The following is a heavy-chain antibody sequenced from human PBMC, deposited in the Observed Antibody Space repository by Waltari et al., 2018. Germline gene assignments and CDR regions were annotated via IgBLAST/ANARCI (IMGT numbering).Heavy chain of an antibody. CDR3: ARNIVAAPSGLLYN. CDR2: VLFDGNNK. D-gene: IGHD2-21*01. Sequence: QVHLVESGGGVVQPGRSLRLSCAASGFTFSSYTMHWVRQAPGKGLEWVSLVLFDGNNKEYSDSVKGRFTISRNNSMNTVFLQMNRLRPDDTAVYYCARNIVAAPSGLLYNWGQGSLVTVSS. CDR1: GFTFSSYT. J-gene: IGHJ4*02. V-gene: IGHV3-30-3*01.